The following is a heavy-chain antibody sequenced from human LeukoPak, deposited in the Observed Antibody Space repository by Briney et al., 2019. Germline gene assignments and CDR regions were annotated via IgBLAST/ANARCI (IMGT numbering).Heavy chain of an antibody. CDR1: GGSISSYY. D-gene: IGHD6-19*01. J-gene: IGHJ3*02. Sequence: SETLSLTCTVSGGSISSYYWSWIRQPPGKGLGWIGYIYYSGSTNYNPSLKSRVTISVDATKNQFPLKLSSVPAADTAVDYCARDRSRGWTGVFDIWGRGTMVTVSS. CDR2: IYYSGST. CDR3: ARDRSRGWTGVFDI. V-gene: IGHV4-59*01.